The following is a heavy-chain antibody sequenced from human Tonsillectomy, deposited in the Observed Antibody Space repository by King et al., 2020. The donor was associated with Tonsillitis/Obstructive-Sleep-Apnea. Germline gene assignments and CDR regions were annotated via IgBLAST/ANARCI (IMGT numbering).Heavy chain of an antibody. V-gene: IGHV1-69*01. D-gene: IGHD5-18*01. J-gene: IGHJ6*03. CDR3: ARDDRPTLQPPYYYYYMDV. CDR1: GGTFSSYV. CDR2: IIPIFGTA. Sequence: QLVQSGAEVKKPGSSVKVSCKASGGTFSSYVISWVRQAPGQGLEWMGGIIPIFGTANYAQKFQGRVTITADESKSTAYMELSSLRSEDTAVYYCARDDRPTLQPPYYYYYMDVWGKGTTVTVSS.